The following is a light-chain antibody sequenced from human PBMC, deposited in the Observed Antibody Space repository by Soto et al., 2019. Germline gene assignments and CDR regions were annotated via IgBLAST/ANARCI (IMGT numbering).Light chain of an antibody. V-gene: IGLV2-14*01. CDR3: SSYTSSSTLNVV. J-gene: IGLJ2*01. Sequence: QSALTQPASVSGSPGQSITISCTGTSSDVGGYNYVSWYQQHPGKAPKLMIYDVSNRPSGVSNRFSGSKSGNTGSLTISGLQAEDEADYYCSSYTSSSTLNVVFGGGTKLTVL. CDR1: SSDVGGYNY. CDR2: DVS.